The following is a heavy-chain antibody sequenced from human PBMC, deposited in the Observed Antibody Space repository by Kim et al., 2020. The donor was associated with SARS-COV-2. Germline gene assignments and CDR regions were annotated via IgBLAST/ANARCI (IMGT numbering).Heavy chain of an antibody. J-gene: IGHJ6*02. V-gene: IGHV4-59*09. CDR3: ARGGVAGTAWSYYYYGMDV. Sequence: SRVPISVDTSKNQFSLKLSSVTAADTAVYYCARGGVAGTAWSYYYYGMDVWGQGTTVTVSS. D-gene: IGHD6-19*01.